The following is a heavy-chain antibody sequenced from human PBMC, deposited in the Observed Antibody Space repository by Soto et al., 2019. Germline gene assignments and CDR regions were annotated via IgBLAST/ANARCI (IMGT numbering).Heavy chain of an antibody. D-gene: IGHD3-3*01. J-gene: IGHJ3*02. CDR3: ARFRITIFGVVIHDAFDI. Sequence: GASVKVSCKASGYTFTSYGISWVRQAPGQGLEWMGWISAYNGNTNYAQKLQGRVTMTPDTSTSTAYMELRSLRSDDTAVYYCARFRITIFGVVIHDAFDIWGQGTMVTVSS. CDR2: ISAYNGNT. V-gene: IGHV1-18*01. CDR1: GYTFTSYG.